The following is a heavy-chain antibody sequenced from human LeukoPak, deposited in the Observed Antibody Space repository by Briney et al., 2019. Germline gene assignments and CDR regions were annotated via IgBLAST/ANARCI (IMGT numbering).Heavy chain of an antibody. CDR1: GFTFSSYA. Sequence: GGSLRLSCAASGFTFSSYAMSWVRQAPGKGLEWVSVISGGGGSTYYADSVKGRFTISRDNAKNSLYLQMNSLRAEDTAVYYCARGNYYDSSGYIIEPFDYWGQGTLVTVSS. V-gene: IGHV3-23*01. J-gene: IGHJ4*02. CDR2: ISGGGGST. D-gene: IGHD3-22*01. CDR3: ARGNYYDSSGYIIEPFDY.